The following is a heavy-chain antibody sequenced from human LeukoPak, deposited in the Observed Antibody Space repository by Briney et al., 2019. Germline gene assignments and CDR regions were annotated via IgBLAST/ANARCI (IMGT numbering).Heavy chain of an antibody. J-gene: IGHJ4*02. V-gene: IGHV1-18*01. D-gene: IGHD3-22*01. Sequence: ASVKVSCKASGYTLTSYGISWVRQAPGQGLEWMGWISAYNGNTNYAQKLQGRVTMTTDTSTSTAYMKLRSLRSDDTAVYYCARVPMIVVVIKGDYFDYWGQGTLVTVSS. CDR2: ISAYNGNT. CDR1: GYTLTSYG. CDR3: ARVPMIVVVIKGDYFDY.